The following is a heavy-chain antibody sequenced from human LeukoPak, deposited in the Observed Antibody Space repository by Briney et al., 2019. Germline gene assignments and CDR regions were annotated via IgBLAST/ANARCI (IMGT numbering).Heavy chain of an antibody. V-gene: IGHV3-30-3*01. D-gene: IGHD3-22*01. CDR1: GFTFTAYL. CDR3: VRESEYYFDHSASFDY. Sequence: PGRSLRLSCAASGFTFTAYLIHWVRQAPGKGLKWVAVMSSDGNAMFYADSVKGRFTISRDNSKNTLYLQMNSLRAEDTAVYYCVRESEYYFDHSASFDYWGQGTLVTVSS. J-gene: IGHJ4*02. CDR2: MSSDGNAM.